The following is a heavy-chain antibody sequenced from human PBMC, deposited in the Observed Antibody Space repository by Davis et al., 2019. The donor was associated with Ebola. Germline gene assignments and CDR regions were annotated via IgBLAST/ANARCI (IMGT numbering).Heavy chain of an antibody. J-gene: IGHJ4*02. CDR2: ISSSSSYI. CDR3: ARGDLGGKQLVY. CDR1: GFTFSSYS. D-gene: IGHD6-13*01. Sequence: GGSLRLSCAASGFTFSSYSMNWVRQAPGKGLEWVSSISSSSSYIYYADSVKGRFTISRDNAKNSLYLQMNSLRAEDTAVYYCARGDLGGKQLVYWGQGTLVTVSS. V-gene: IGHV3-21*01.